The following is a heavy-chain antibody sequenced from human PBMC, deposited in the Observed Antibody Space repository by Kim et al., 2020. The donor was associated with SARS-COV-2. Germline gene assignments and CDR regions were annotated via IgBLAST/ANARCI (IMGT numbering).Heavy chain of an antibody. D-gene: IGHD2-2*01. CDR2: INHSGST. CDR1: GGSFSGYY. Sequence: SETLSLTCAVYGGSFSGYYWSWIRQPPGKGLEWIGEINHSGSTNYNPSLKSRVTISVDTSKNQFSLKLSSVTAADTAVYYCARISRGSNLYYMDVWGKGTTVTVSS. CDR3: ARISRGSNLYYMDV. V-gene: IGHV4-34*01. J-gene: IGHJ6*03.